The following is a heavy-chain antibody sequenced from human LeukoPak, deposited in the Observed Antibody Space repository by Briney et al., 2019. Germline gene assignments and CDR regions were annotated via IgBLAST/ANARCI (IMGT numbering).Heavy chain of an antibody. D-gene: IGHD6-13*01. CDR2: IYGNGNT. CDR1: GCIVSSNY. V-gene: IGHV3-53*03. CDR3: ARGARHNLATAGHYDD. J-gene: IGHJ4*02. Sequence: GGTLRLSCAASGCIVSSNYMSWVRQPPAKGLDWLSDIYGNGNTYHSDSVKGRFTISRDTSRNTLYLQMSSLRAEDTAVYYCARGARHNLATAGHYDDWGQGTLVTVSS.